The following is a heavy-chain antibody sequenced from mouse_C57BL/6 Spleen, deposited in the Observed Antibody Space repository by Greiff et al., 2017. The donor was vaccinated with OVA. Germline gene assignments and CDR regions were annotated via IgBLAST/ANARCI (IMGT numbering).Heavy chain of an antibody. D-gene: IGHD3-3*01. CDR1: GFTFSSYA. CDR3: ARDGADYAMDY. Sequence: EVNLVESGGGLVKPGGSLKLSCAASGFTFSSYAMSWVRQTPEKRLEWVATISDGGGYTYYPDNVKGRFTISRDNAKNNLYLQMSQLKSEDTAMYYCARDGADYAMDYWGQGTSVTVSS. J-gene: IGHJ4*01. CDR2: ISDGGGYT. V-gene: IGHV5-4*01.